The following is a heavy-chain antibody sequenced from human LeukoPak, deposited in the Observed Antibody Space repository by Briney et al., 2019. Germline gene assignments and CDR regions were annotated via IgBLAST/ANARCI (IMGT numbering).Heavy chain of an antibody. CDR1: GFTFSRYW. J-gene: IGHJ4*02. V-gene: IGHV3-74*01. Sequence: PGGSLRLSCAASGFTFSRYWMHWVRQALGKGLVWVSRIDHDGSAATYADSVEGRFTISRDNAKNTLYLQMNSLRAEDTAIYYCTRAEIAVAGPFDYWGQGTLVTVSS. D-gene: IGHD6-19*01. CDR2: IDHDGSAA. CDR3: TRAEIAVAGPFDY.